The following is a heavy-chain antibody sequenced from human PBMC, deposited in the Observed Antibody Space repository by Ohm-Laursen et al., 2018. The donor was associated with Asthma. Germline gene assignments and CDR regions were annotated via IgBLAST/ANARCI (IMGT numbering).Heavy chain of an antibody. J-gene: IGHJ4*02. CDR1: GFTSSDYG. CDR2: ISSDGGST. D-gene: IGHD3-3*01. CDR3: VKNLRGVWSGFSN. V-gene: IGHV3-64D*08. Sequence: SLRLSCAASGFTSSDYGMHWVRQAPGKGLEYVSTISSDGGSTYYAYSVKGRFTISRDNSKNTLYLQMSSLRAEDTAIYYCVKNLRGVWSGFSNWGQGNLVTVSS.